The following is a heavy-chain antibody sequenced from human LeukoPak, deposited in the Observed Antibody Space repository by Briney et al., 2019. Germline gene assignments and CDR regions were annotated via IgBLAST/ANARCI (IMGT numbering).Heavy chain of an antibody. Sequence: SETLSLTCTVSGGSISSSSYYWGWIRQPPGKGLEWIASIYHSGNSYYNPSLKSRVTISLDTSKNQFSLRLSSLTAADTAVYYCARQQCSGGSCYSRAIWFDPWGQGTLVTVSS. V-gene: IGHV4-39*01. D-gene: IGHD2-15*01. CDR1: GGSISSSSYY. CDR2: IYHSGNS. J-gene: IGHJ5*02. CDR3: ARQQCSGGSCYSRAIWFDP.